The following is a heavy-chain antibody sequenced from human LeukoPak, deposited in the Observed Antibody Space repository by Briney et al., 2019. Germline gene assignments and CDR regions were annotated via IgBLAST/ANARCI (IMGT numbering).Heavy chain of an antibody. CDR2: ISYDGSNK. D-gene: IGHD5-18*01. CDR1: GFTFSSYG. V-gene: IGHV3-30*18. Sequence: TGRSLRLSCAASGFTFSSYGMHWVRQAPGKGLEWVAVISYDGSNKYYADSMKGRFTISRDNSKNTLYLQMNSLRAEDTAVYYCAKDRGRAHSYGSFDYWGQGTLVTVSS. J-gene: IGHJ4*02. CDR3: AKDRGRAHSYGSFDY.